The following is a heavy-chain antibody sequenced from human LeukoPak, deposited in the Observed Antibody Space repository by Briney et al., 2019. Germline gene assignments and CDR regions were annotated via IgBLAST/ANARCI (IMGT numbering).Heavy chain of an antibody. V-gene: IGHV4-38-2*02. Sequence: TSETLSLTCTVSGYSISSGYYWGWIRQPPGKGLEWIGSIYPSGSTYYNPSPKSRVTISVSPSKNQFSLKVSSLTAADTAVYYCARGAGVLYYYGSGSYYNGCWFDPWGQGTLVTVSS. CDR2: IYPSGST. J-gene: IGHJ5*02. CDR3: ARGAGVLYYYGSGSYYNGCWFDP. D-gene: IGHD3-10*01. CDR1: GYSISSGYY.